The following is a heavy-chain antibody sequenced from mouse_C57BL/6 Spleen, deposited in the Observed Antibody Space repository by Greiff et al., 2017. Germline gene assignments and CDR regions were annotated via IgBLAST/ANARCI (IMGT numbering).Heavy chain of an antibody. D-gene: IGHD5-1-1*01. CDR2: ISPGGSYT. V-gene: IGHV5-6*02. Sequence: EVKLLESGGDLVKPGGSLTLSCAASGFTFSSYGMPWVRQTPDKRLEWVATISPGGSYTDYTDSVKGRFTLSRDNAKNTLYLQMSSLKSEDTAMYYCARHNTQGGYAMDYWGQGTSVTVSS. CDR3: ARHNTQGGYAMDY. CDR1: GFTFSSYG. J-gene: IGHJ4*01.